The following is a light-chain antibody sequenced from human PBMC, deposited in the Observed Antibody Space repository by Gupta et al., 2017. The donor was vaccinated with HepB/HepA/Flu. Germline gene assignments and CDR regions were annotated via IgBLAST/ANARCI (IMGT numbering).Light chain of an antibody. CDR3: QQYATSPT. Sequence: EIVLTQSPGTLSLSPGRTATLSCRASQSVKSNYLAWYQQKPGPATRLLIHDISTRATGIPARFSGSGSGTDFTLTISRLEHEDFAVYFCQQYATSPTVGPGTKVEIK. J-gene: IGKJ3*01. V-gene: IGKV3-20*01. CDR1: QSVKSNY. CDR2: DIS.